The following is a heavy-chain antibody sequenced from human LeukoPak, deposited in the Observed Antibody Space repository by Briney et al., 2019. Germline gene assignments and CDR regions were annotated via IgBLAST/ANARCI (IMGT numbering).Heavy chain of an antibody. Sequence: GGSLRLSCAASGFTFSSHWMTWVRQAPGKGLEWVANIKEDGTRKNYMDSVKGRFTISRDNAKNSLYLQMSSLRAEDTAVYYCARGRPHGNDYWGQGTLVTVSS. CDR3: ARGRPHGNDY. CDR2: IKEDGTRK. J-gene: IGHJ4*02. D-gene: IGHD4-23*01. CDR1: GFTFSSHW. V-gene: IGHV3-7*01.